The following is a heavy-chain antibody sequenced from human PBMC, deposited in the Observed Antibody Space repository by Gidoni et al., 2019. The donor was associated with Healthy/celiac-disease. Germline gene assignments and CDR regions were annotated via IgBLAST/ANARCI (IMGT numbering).Heavy chain of an antibody. V-gene: IGHV3-30-3*01. CDR3: ARDQSGSSYYYYGMDV. Sequence: VQLVESGGGVVQPGRSLRLSCAASGFTFSSYAMHWVRQAPGKGLEWVAVISYDGSNKYYADSVKGRFTISRDNSKNTLYLQMNSLRAEDTAVYYCARDQSGSSYYYYGMDVWGQGTTVTVSS. CDR1: GFTFSSYA. D-gene: IGHD5-12*01. CDR2: ISYDGSNK. J-gene: IGHJ6*02.